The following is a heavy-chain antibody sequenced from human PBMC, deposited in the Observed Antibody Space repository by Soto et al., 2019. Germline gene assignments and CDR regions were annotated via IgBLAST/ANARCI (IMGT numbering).Heavy chain of an antibody. CDR1: GGSISSYY. V-gene: IGHV4-59*08. CDR3: ARGFGSSSWYRGIDAFDI. Sequence: SETMSLTCTVSGGSISSYYWSWIRQPPGKGLEWIGYIYYSGSTNYNPSLKSRVTISVDTSKNQFSLKLSSVTAADTAVYYCARGFGSSSWYRGIDAFDIWGQGTRVTVSS. D-gene: IGHD6-13*01. CDR2: IYYSGST. J-gene: IGHJ3*02.